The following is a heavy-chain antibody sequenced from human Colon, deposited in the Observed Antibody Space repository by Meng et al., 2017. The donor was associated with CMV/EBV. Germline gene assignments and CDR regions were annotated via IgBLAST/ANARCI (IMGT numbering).Heavy chain of an antibody. CDR1: YY. D-gene: IGHD3-3*01. Sequence: YYWTWIRQHPGKGLEWIGHISHSGSTYFNPSLRSRGSLSVDTSKNQFSLRVTSVTAADTAVYFCARQNNDRLQYDYSGYYVGYFDFWGQGTLVTVSS. CDR3: ARQNNDRLQYDYSGYYVGYFDF. CDR2: ISHSGST. V-gene: IGHV4-31*02. J-gene: IGHJ4*02.